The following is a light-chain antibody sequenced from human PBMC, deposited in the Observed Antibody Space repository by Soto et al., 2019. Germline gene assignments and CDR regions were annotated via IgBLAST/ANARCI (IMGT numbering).Light chain of an antibody. V-gene: IGLV2-23*02. CDR3: CSHANITILDSV. J-gene: IGLJ1*01. CDR2: RVN. CDR1: SSDVCAYDL. Sequence: QSVLSQPASVSGSPGQSITISCTGTSSDVCAYDLVSWYRHPPGEAPKLILNRVNKRPSRLSNRICGSKSGNTASLTISGLQPEDEVDYFCCSHANITILDSVFGTGNRV.